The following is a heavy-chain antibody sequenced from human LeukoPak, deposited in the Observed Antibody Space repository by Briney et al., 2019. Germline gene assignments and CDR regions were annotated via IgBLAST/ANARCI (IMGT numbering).Heavy chain of an antibody. CDR2: IYHSGST. D-gene: IGHD6-13*01. V-gene: IGHV4-4*02. Sequence: PSETLSLTCAVSGGSISSSNWWSWVRQPPGKGLEWIGEIYHSGSTNYNPSLKSRVTISVGKSKNQFSLKLSSVTAADTAVYYCASIGSTAAGIDYWGQGTLVTVSS. CDR1: GGSISSSNW. CDR3: ASIGSTAAGIDY. J-gene: IGHJ4*02.